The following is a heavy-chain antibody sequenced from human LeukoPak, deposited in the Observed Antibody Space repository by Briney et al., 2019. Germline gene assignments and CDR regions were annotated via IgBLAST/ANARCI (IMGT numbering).Heavy chain of an antibody. J-gene: IGHJ6*02. D-gene: IGHD3-10*01. Sequence: ASVKVSCKASGYTFTSYGISWVRQAPGQGLEWMGWISAYNGNTNYAQKLQGRVTMTTDTSTSTAYMELRSLRSDDTAVYYCAVNYHGSGSYLGSMDVWGQGTTVTVSS. CDR1: GYTFTSYG. CDR3: AVNYHGSGSYLGSMDV. V-gene: IGHV1-18*01. CDR2: ISAYNGNT.